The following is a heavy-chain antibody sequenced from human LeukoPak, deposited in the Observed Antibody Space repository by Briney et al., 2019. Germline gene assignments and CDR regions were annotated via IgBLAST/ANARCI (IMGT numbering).Heavy chain of an antibody. Sequence: SETLSLTCTVSGGSISSSSYYWGLIRQPPGKGLEWIGSIYYSGSTYYNPSLKSRVTISVDTSKNQFSLKLSSVTAADTAVYYCARHRAPTVIVWFDPWGRGTLVTVSS. V-gene: IGHV4-39*01. J-gene: IGHJ5*02. CDR3: ARHRAPTVIVWFDP. CDR1: GGSISSSSYY. CDR2: IYYSGST. D-gene: IGHD2/OR15-2a*01.